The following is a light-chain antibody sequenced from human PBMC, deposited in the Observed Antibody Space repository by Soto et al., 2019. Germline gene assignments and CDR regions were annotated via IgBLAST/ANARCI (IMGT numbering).Light chain of an antibody. CDR1: QSVGSNY. CDR2: GAT. J-gene: IGKJ1*01. V-gene: IGKV3-20*01. Sequence: EIVLTQSPGTLSLSPGERATLSCRASQSVGSNYLGWYQQKPGQAPRLPIYGATSRATGLPDRFSGSGSGKDFSLTISRMELEDFAVYYCQQYGSSPWTFGQGTKVEIK. CDR3: QQYGSSPWT.